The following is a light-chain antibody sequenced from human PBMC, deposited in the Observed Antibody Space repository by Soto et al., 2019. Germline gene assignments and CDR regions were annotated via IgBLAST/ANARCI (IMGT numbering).Light chain of an antibody. J-gene: IGKJ1*01. CDR2: KAS. Sequence: DIQMTQSPSTLSASVGDRVTITCRASQSISSWLAWYQQKPGKAPKLLIYKASSFESGVPSRFSGSGSGTKFTLTISSMQPYDFATYYCQQYNDYPWTFGQGTKVEIK. CDR3: QQYNDYPWT. CDR1: QSISSW. V-gene: IGKV1-5*03.